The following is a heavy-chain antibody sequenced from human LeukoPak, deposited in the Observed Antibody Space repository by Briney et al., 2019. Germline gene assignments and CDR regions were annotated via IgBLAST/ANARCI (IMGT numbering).Heavy chain of an antibody. V-gene: IGHV3-66*01. J-gene: IGHJ4*02. CDR1: GFTVSSNY. CDR3: AREAWDSGSYYNDPPFDY. CDR2: IYSGGST. D-gene: IGHD3-10*01. Sequence: AGGSLRLSCAASGFTVSSNYMSWVRQAPGKGLEWVSVIYSGGSTYYADSVKGRFTISRDNSKNTLYLQMNSLRAEDTAVYYCAREAWDSGSYYNDPPFDYWGQGTLVTVSS.